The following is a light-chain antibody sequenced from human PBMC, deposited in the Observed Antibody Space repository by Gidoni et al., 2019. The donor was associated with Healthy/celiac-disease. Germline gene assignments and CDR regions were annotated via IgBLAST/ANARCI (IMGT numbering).Light chain of an antibody. V-gene: IGKV2-28*01. CDR2: LGS. CDR3: MQALQTPWT. J-gene: IGKJ1*01. Sequence: DIVRTQSPLSLPVTPGEPASISCRSSQSLLHSNGYNYLDWYLQKPGQSPQLLIYLGSNRASGVPDRFSGSGSGTDFTLQISRVEAEDVGVSYCMQALQTPWTFGQGTKVEIK. CDR1: QSLLHSNGYNY.